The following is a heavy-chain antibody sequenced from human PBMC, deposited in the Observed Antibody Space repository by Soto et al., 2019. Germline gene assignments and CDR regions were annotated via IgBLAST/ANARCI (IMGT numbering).Heavy chain of an antibody. CDR3: ARRGVVSPRYYYYMDV. CDR1: GFTFSSYS. D-gene: IGHD3-3*01. V-gene: IGHV3-21*01. Sequence: GGSLRLSCAASGFTFSSYSMNWVRQAPGKGLEWVSSISSSSSNIYYADSVKGRFTISRDNSKNTLYLQMNSLRAEDTAVYYCARRGVVSPRYYYYMDVWGKGTTVNVSS. J-gene: IGHJ6*03. CDR2: ISSSSSNI.